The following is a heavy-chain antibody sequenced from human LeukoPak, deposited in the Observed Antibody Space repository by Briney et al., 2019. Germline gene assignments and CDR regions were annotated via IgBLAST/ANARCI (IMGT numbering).Heavy chain of an antibody. CDR3: AKDSPDYYDSSGYASDY. CDR2: ISGSGGSK. Sequence: GGSLRLSCAASVFTFSIYAMSWVPRAPGKGREWVSAISGSGGSKYYADSVKGRFTISRDNSKNTLYLQMNSLRAEDTAVYYCAKDSPDYYDSSGYASDYWGQGTLVTVSS. J-gene: IGHJ4*02. CDR1: VFTFSIYA. V-gene: IGHV3-23*01. D-gene: IGHD3-22*01.